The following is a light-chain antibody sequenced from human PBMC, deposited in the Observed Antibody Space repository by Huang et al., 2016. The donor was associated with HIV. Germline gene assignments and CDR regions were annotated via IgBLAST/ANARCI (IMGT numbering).Light chain of an antibody. Sequence: EIVMTQSPATLSVSPGERVTLSCRASQSVGSNLAWYHQKPGQAPRLLIYGASTRATGVPIRFSGSGGGTEFTLSISSLESEDFAVYYCQKSITWPFTFGPGAKVDVK. V-gene: IGKV3-15*01. J-gene: IGKJ3*01. CDR3: QKSITWPFT. CDR2: GAS. CDR1: QSVGSN.